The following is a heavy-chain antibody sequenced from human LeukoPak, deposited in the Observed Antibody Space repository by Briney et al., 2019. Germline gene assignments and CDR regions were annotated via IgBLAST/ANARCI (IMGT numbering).Heavy chain of an antibody. CDR2: IWSDGTNR. CDR3: ARDAQRGFDYSNSLQY. V-gene: IGHV3-33*01. CDR1: GFIFSHYG. J-gene: IGHJ4*02. Sequence: GTSLRLSCAASGFIFSHYGMHWVRQAAGKGLEWLGGIWSDGTNRYYADSVKGRFSINRDDSQKRVFLQMDSLRAEDTAVYYCARDAQRGFDYSNSLQYWGQGALVTVSS. D-gene: IGHD4-11*01.